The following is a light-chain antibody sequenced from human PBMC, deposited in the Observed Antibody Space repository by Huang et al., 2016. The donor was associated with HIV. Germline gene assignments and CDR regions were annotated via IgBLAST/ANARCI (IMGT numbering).Light chain of an antibody. Sequence: EIVLTQSPVTLYLSPGHRATLSCRASQTIGTYLAWYQQKSGQAPRLLIYDASNRSAGIPARFSASGSETDFTLTIDGLDPDDFAIYYCQQRSKWPLTFGGGTKVEMK. V-gene: IGKV3-11*01. CDR1: QTIGTY. CDR3: QQRSKWPLT. CDR2: DAS. J-gene: IGKJ4*01.